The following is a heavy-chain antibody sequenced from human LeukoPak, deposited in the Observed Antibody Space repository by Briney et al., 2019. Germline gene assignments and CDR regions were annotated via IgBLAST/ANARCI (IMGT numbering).Heavy chain of an antibody. CDR1: GGSMNNRDYY. CDR3: ARNWGAAGWDNYNGMDV. D-gene: IGHD7-27*01. V-gene: IGHV4-30-4*01. CDR2: IYYSGST. Sequence: SQTLSLTCTVSGGSMNNRDYYWSWIRQPPGKGLEWIGYIYYSGSTYYNPSLKSRVTISEDTPKNQFYLKLTPATAADTAVYYCARNWGAAGWDNYNGMDVWGQGTTVTVSS. J-gene: IGHJ6*02.